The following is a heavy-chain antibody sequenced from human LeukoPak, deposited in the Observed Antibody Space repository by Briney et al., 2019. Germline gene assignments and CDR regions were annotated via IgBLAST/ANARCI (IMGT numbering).Heavy chain of an antibody. J-gene: IGHJ3*01. CDR3: ATRGAYGDYLAK. CDR2: IYTSGST. V-gene: IGHV4-4*07. CDR1: GGSISSYY. Sequence: AETLSLTCTVSGGSISSYYWSWIRQPAGKGLEGIGRIYTSGSTNYNPTLKSRVAMSVDKSKNQFSLKLSSVTAADTAVYYCATRGAYGDYLAKWGQGTMVTVSS. D-gene: IGHD4-17*01.